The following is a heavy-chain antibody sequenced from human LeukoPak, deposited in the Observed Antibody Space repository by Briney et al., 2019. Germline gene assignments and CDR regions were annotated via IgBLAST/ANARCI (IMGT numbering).Heavy chain of an antibody. CDR2: IYYSGST. CDR3: ARPAGSSSWYYDAFDI. V-gene: IGHV4-59*01. CDR1: GGSISSYY. Sequence: SETPSLTCTVSGGSISSYYWSWIRQPPDKGLEWIGYIYYSGSTNYNPSLKGRVTISVDTSKNQFSLKLSSVTAADTAVYYCARPAGSSSWYYDAFDIWGQGTMVTVSS. J-gene: IGHJ3*02. D-gene: IGHD6-13*01.